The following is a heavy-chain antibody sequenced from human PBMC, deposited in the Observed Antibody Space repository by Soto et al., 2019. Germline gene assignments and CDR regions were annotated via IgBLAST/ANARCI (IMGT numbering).Heavy chain of an antibody. CDR3: ARLNGYCVSTGCHGYYGMDV. J-gene: IGHJ6*02. CDR2: IYYSGST. D-gene: IGHD2-2*03. V-gene: IGHV4-39*01. CDR1: GCSISSSSFH. Sequence: SETLSLTCTVSGCSISSSSFHWGWIRQPPGKGLEWIGSIYYSGSTYYHPSLLSRVTISADTSMNEFSLRLSSVTAADTAVHYCARLNGYCVSTGCHGYYGMDVWGQGTTVTVSS.